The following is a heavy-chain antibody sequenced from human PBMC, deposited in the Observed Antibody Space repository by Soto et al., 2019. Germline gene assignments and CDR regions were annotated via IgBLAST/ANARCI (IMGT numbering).Heavy chain of an antibody. CDR2: INPNSGGT. V-gene: IGHV1-2*04. J-gene: IGHJ4*02. D-gene: IGHD2-8*01. CDR1: GYTFTGYY. Sequence: ASVKLSCKASGYTFTGYYMHWVRQAPGQGLEWMGWINPNSGGTNYAQKFQGWVTMTRDTSISTAYMELSRLRSDDTAVYYCASDPGRIVYRPPYYYFAYWRQGSLDAVCS. CDR3: ASDPGRIVYRPPYYYFAY.